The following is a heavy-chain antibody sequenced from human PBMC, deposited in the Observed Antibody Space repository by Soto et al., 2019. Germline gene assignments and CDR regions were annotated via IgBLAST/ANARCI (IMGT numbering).Heavy chain of an antibody. J-gene: IGHJ4*02. CDR2: MYQSGTT. V-gene: IGHV4-38-2*02. Sequence: TSETLSLTCTVSVFSISSGYYWGCVRQPPGKGLEWIGSMYQSGTTYYNPSLKSRVTISINTSKNQFSLKLASVTAADTAVYYCARDWYRDGYKGGYFDYWGQGTLVTVSS. CDR1: VFSISSGYY. D-gene: IGHD1-26*01. CDR3: ARDWYRDGYKGGYFDY.